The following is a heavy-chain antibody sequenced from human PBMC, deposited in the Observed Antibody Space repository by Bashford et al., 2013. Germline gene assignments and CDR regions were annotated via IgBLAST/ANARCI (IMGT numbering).Heavy chain of an antibody. V-gene: IGHV1-3*01. D-gene: IGHD3-9*01. Sequence: VASVKVSCKASGYTFTNYAMHWVRQAPGQRLEWMGWINAGNGNTKYSLKFQGRVTITRDTSASTAYMELSSLRSEDTAVYYCARAPYYDILTEGAYFDYWGQGTLVTVSS. CDR1: GYTFTNYA. J-gene: IGHJ4*02. CDR3: ARAPYYDILTEGAYFDY. CDR2: INAGNGNT.